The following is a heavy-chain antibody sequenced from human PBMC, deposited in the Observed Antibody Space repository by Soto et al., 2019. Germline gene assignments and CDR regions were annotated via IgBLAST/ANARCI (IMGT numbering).Heavy chain of an antibody. J-gene: IGHJ4*02. D-gene: IGHD6-13*01. CDR2: MHHRGTG. Sequence: QVQLQESGPGLVKPSQTLSLTCNVSGDSVTTGNYFWSWVRQTPGKGLEWIGCMHHRGTGFTNPSPASRVTISVDTSKNQSSLHLTSVTDADTAVYYCARDEVHGLAAGARFDYLGQGNLVSVSS. CDR1: GDSVTTGNYF. CDR3: ARDEVHGLAAGARFDY. V-gene: IGHV4-31*03.